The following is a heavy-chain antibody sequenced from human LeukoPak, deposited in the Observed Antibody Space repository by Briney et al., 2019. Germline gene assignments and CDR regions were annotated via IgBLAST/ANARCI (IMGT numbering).Heavy chain of an antibody. Sequence: PSETLSLTCTVSGGSISSYYWSWIRQPPGKGLEWIGYIYYSGSTNYNPSLKSRVTISVDTSKNQFSLKLSSVTAADTPVYYCARVGYSSGWYGFFDYWGQGTLVTVSS. CDR1: GGSISSYY. D-gene: IGHD6-19*01. J-gene: IGHJ4*02. CDR3: ARVGYSSGWYGFFDY. V-gene: IGHV4-59*01. CDR2: IYYSGST.